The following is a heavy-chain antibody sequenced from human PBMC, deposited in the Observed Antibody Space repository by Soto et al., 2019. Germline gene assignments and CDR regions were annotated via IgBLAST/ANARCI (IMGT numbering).Heavy chain of an antibody. CDR3: ARDGTYNWV. CDR2: IYSGGDT. D-gene: IGHD1-1*01. J-gene: IGHJ4*02. Sequence: ELQLVASGGGLVQPGGSLRLSCAASGFTVSNNYLRWVRQAPGKGLEWVSLIYSGGDTYYADSVKGRFTISRDNSKNTLYLQMNSLRAEDTAVYYCARDGTYNWVGDQGILATVSS. V-gene: IGHV3-66*01. CDR1: GFTVSNNY.